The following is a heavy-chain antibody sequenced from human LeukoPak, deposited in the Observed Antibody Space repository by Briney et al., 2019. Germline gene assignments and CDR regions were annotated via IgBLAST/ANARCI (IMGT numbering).Heavy chain of an antibody. J-gene: IGHJ6*03. D-gene: IGHD2-2*01. CDR2: IHTSGST. CDR1: GGSISSYY. Sequence: SETLSLTCTVSGGSISSYYWSWIRQPAGKGLEWIGRIHTSGSTNYNPSLKSRVTMSVDTSKNQFSLKLSSVTAADTAVYYCATSGEGGYCSSTSCYRGSYYYYMDVWGKGTTVTVSS. CDR3: ATSGEGGYCSSTSCYRGSYYYYMDV. V-gene: IGHV4-4*07.